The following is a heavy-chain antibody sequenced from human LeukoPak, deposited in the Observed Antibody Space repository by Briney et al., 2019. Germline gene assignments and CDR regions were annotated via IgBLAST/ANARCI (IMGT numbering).Heavy chain of an antibody. J-gene: IGHJ4*02. CDR2: IIPIFGTA. V-gene: IGHV1-69*13. CDR3: ACSGSYYVFDY. CDR1: GGTFSSYA. D-gene: IGHD1-26*01. Sequence: GASVKVSCKASGGTFSSYAISWVRQAPGQGLEWMGGIIPIFGTANYAQKFQGRVTITADESTSTAYMELSRLRSDDTAVYYCACSGSYYVFDYWGQGTLVTVSS.